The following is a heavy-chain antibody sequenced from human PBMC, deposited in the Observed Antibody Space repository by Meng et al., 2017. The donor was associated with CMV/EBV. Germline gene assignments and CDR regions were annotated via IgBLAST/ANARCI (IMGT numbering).Heavy chain of an antibody. CDR2: IYWDDDK. Sequence: QTTLKEFGPTLVKPTQTLTLTCTFSWFSLSTSGVGVGWIRQPPGKALEWLALIYWDDDKRYSPSLKSRLTITKDTSKNQVVLTMTNMDPVDTATYYCARLYDSSGYYLGYFDYWGQGTLVTVSS. CDR1: WFSLSTSGVG. V-gene: IGHV2-5*02. D-gene: IGHD3-22*01. CDR3: ARLYDSSGYYLGYFDY. J-gene: IGHJ4*02.